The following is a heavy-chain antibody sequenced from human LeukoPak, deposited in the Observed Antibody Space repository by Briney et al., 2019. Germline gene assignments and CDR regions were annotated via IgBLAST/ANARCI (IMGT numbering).Heavy chain of an antibody. D-gene: IGHD5-24*01. Sequence: ASVKVSCKASGYTFTSYYMHWVRQAPGQGLEWMGIINPSGGSTSYAQKFQGRVTMTRDMSTSTDYMELSSLRSEDTAVYYCARDTGDGYTPPNYYYYMDVWGKGTTVTVSS. CDR2: INPSGGST. V-gene: IGHV1-46*01. CDR1: GYTFTSYY. J-gene: IGHJ6*03. CDR3: ARDTGDGYTPPNYYYYMDV.